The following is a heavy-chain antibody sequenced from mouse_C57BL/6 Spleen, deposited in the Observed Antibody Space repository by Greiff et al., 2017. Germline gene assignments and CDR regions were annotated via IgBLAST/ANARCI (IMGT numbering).Heavy chain of an antibody. V-gene: IGHV1-19*01. Sequence: VQLQQSGPVLVKPGASVKMSCKASGYTFTDYYMNWVKQSHGKSLEWIGVINPYNGGTSYNQKFKGKATLTVDKSSSTAYMELNSLTSEDSAVYYCARGRNYYGIDYWGQGTTLTVSS. CDR2: INPYNGGT. CDR3: ARGRNYYGIDY. J-gene: IGHJ2*01. D-gene: IGHD1-1*01. CDR1: GYTFTDYY.